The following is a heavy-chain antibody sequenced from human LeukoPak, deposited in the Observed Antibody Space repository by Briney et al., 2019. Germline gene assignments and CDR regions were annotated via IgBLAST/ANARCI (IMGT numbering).Heavy chain of an antibody. Sequence: GGSLRLSCAASGFTFSDYYMSWIRQAPGKGLEWVSYISSSGSTIYYADSVKGRFTISRDNAKNSLYLQMNSLRAEDTALYYCAKDRGYDYGDYVMGYWGQGTVVTVSS. J-gene: IGHJ4*02. CDR1: GFTFSDYY. CDR2: ISSSGSTI. D-gene: IGHD4-17*01. CDR3: AKDRGYDYGDYVMGY. V-gene: IGHV3-11*01.